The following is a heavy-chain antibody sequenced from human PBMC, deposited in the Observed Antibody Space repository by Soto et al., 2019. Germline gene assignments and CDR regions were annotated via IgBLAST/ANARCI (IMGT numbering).Heavy chain of an antibody. Sequence: ASVKVSCKASGGTFSSYAISWVRQAPGQGLEWMGGIIPIFGTANYAQKFQGRVTITADESTSTAYMELSSLRSEDTAVYYCARCGDYYDSSGYYSWVCYWGQGTLVTVSS. V-gene: IGHV1-69*13. CDR1: GGTFSSYA. CDR3: ARCGDYYDSSGYYSWVCY. CDR2: IIPIFGTA. J-gene: IGHJ4*02. D-gene: IGHD3-22*01.